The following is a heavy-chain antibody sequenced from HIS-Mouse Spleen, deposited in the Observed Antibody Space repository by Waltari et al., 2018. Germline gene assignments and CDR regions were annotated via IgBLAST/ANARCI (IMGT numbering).Heavy chain of an antibody. J-gene: IGHJ4*02. CDR1: GFSLSTSGMC. V-gene: IGHV2-70*01. CDR3: ARIAEGYSSGWYAFDY. CDR2: IDWDDDK. Sequence: QVTLRESGPALVKPTQTLTLTCTFSGFSLSTSGMCVSWIRHPPGKALEWLEHIDWDDDKYYSTSRRTRHTISKYTSENQVVLRMTNKDRVETATYYCARIAEGYSSGWYAFDYWGQGTLGTVSS. D-gene: IGHD6-19*01.